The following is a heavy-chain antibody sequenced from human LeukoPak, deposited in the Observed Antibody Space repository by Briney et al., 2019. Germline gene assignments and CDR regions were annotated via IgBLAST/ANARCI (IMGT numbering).Heavy chain of an antibody. Sequence: ASVKVSCKASGGTFSSYAISWVRQAPGQGLEWMGWISAYNGNTNYAQKLQGRVTMTTDTSTSTAYMELRSLRSDDTAVYYCARDAETMVRGVIITKKKYDYWGQGTLVTVSS. CDR1: GGTFSSYA. CDR2: ISAYNGNT. J-gene: IGHJ4*02. CDR3: ARDAETMVRGVIITKKKYDY. D-gene: IGHD3-10*01. V-gene: IGHV1-18*01.